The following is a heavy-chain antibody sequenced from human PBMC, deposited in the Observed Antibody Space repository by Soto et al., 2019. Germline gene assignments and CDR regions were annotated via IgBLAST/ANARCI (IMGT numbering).Heavy chain of an antibody. CDR3: AKDSDYDISCFYTGAQDAFYI. V-gene: IGHV3-30*18. CDR1: GFTFSSYG. Sequence: GGSLRLSCAASGFTFSSYGMHWVRQAPGKGLEWVAVISYDGSNKYYADSVKGRFTISRDNSKNTLYLQMNSLRAEDTAVYYCAKDSDYDISCFYTGAQDAFYICGQGTMVTVS. J-gene: IGHJ3*02. D-gene: IGHD3-22*01. CDR2: ISYDGSNK.